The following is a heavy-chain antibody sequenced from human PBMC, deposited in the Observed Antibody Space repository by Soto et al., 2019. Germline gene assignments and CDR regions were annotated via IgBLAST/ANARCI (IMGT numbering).Heavy chain of an antibody. D-gene: IGHD1-1*01. J-gene: IGHJ4*02. CDR3: TRSVTGTTAHFDY. Sequence: EVQLVESGGGLVQPGGSLKLSCATSGFTFSNYAMHWVRQASGKGLEWVGRIRSKSNSYLTAYAASVKRRFTSSRDESQNTAYLQMMSLKTEDTAVYYCTRSVTGTTAHFDYWGQGTLVTVSS. CDR1: GFTFSNYA. V-gene: IGHV3-73*02. CDR2: IRSKSNSYLT.